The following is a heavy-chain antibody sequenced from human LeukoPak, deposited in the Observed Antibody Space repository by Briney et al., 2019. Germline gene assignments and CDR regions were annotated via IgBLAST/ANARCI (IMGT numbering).Heavy chain of an antibody. D-gene: IGHD1-26*01. CDR2: IYYSGST. CDR1: GGSISSSSYY. J-gene: IGHJ4*02. V-gene: IGHV4-39*07. CDR3: ARVGSGSYSHYFDY. Sequence: TSETLSLTCTVSGGSISSSSYYWGWIRQPPGKGLEWIGSIYYSGSTYYNPSLKSRVTISVDTSKNQFSLKLSSVTAADTAVYYCARVGSGSYSHYFDYWGQGTLVTVSS.